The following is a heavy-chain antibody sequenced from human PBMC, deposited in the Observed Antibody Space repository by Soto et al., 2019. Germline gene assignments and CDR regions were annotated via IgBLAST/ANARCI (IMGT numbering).Heavy chain of an antibody. CDR2: INAGNGNT. V-gene: IGHV1-3*01. D-gene: IGHD4-17*01. CDR3: ARDLRPTEGQYHGLVNWFDP. CDR1: GYTFTSYA. J-gene: IGHJ5*02. Sequence: QVQLVQSGAEVKKPGASVKVSCKASGYTFTSYAMHWVRQAPGQRLEWMGWINAGNGNTKYSQKFQGRVTITRDTSASTAYMELSSLRSEDTAVYYCARDLRPTEGQYHGLVNWFDPWGQGTLVTVSS.